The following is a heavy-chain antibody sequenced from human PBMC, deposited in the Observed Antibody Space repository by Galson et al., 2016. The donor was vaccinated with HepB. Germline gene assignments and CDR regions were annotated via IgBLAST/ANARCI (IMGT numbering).Heavy chain of an antibody. V-gene: IGHV1-18*01. Sequence: SCKASGYTFPSYGISWVRQAPGQGLEWMGWISTYNGNTNYAQKIQGRVTMNTDTSTTTAYMELRSLKSDDTAVYYCARDRYAHYFASRGPPRDWGQGTLVTVSS. CDR3: ARDRYAHYFASRGPPRD. CDR1: GYTFPSYG. J-gene: IGHJ4*02. CDR2: ISTYNGNT. D-gene: IGHD3-22*01.